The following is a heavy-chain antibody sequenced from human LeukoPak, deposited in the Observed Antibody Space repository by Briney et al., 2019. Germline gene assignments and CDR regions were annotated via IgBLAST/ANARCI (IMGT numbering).Heavy chain of an antibody. CDR3: ARDRGYDFWSGFFDL. V-gene: IGHV3-13*01. CDR1: GFSFNSYD. CDR2: IGTGGDT. J-gene: IGHJ2*01. D-gene: IGHD3-3*01. Sequence: PXXSLRLSCEASGFSFNSYDMHWVRQVTGKGLEWVSAIGTGGDTYYADFVQGRFTISRENAKKSFYLEMNCLSAGDTAVYYCARDRGYDFWSGFFDLWGRGTLVTVSS.